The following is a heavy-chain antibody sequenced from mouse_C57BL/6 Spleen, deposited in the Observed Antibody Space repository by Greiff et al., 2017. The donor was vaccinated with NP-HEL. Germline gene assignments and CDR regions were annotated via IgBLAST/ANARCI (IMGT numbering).Heavy chain of an antibody. J-gene: IGHJ4*01. CDR1: GYTFTSYW. D-gene: IGHD2-4*01. V-gene: IGHV1-50*01. CDR2: IDPSDSYT. Sequence: QVQLQQPGAELVKPGASVKLSCKASGYTFTSYWMQWVKQRPGQGLEWIGEIDPSDSYTNYNQKFKGKATLTVDTSSSTAYMQLSSLTSEDSAVYYCARRGYYDRMDYWGQGTSVTVSS. CDR3: ARRGYYDRMDY.